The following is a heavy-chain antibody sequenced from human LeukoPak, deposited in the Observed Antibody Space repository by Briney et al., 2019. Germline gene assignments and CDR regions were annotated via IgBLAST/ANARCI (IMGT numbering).Heavy chain of an antibody. CDR1: GYTFTSYG. D-gene: IGHD2-2*02. CDR2: IGAYNGNT. J-gene: IGHJ4*02. CDR3: ARVCRSSTSCYTGSDFDY. V-gene: IGHV1-18*01. Sequence: ASVKVSCKASGYTFTSYGISWVRQAPGQGLEWMGWIGAYNGNTNYAQKLQGRVTMTTDTSTSTAYMELRSLRSDDTAVYYCARVCRSSTSCYTGSDFDYWGQGTLVTVSS.